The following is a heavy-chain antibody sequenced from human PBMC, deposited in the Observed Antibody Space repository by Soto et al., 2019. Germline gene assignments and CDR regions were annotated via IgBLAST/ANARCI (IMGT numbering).Heavy chain of an antibody. V-gene: IGHV4-31*03. D-gene: IGHD3-9*01. Sequence: QVQLQESGPGLVKPSQTLSLTCTVSGVSISHGAYYWSWIRQLPGKGLGWIGYIYYSGDTQYNPSLKSRITVSIDTSKNQFSLKMNSVTAADTAMYFCARVDSARWLDYWGQGTLVTVSS. CDR1: GVSISHGAYY. J-gene: IGHJ4*02. CDR3: ARVDSARWLDY. CDR2: IYYSGDT.